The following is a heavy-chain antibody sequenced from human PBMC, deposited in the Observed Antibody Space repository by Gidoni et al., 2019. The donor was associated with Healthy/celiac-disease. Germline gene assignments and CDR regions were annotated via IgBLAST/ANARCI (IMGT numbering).Heavy chain of an antibody. D-gene: IGHD6-19*01. Sequence: QVQLVESGGGVVQPGRSLRLSCAASGFPFSSYAMHWVRQAPGKGLEWVAVISYDGSNKYYADSVKGRFTISRDNSKNTLYLQMNSLRAEDTAVYYCARTYSSGWYYFDYWGQGTLVTVSS. V-gene: IGHV3-30-3*01. CDR3: ARTYSSGWYYFDY. J-gene: IGHJ4*02. CDR2: ISYDGSNK. CDR1: GFPFSSYA.